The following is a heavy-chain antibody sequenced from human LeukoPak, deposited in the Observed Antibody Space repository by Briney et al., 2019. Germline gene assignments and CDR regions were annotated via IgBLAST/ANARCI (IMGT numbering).Heavy chain of an antibody. V-gene: IGHV3-23*01. D-gene: IGHD2-21*01. Sequence: PGGSLRLSCAASGISFSSYSMNWVRQAPGRGLEWVSGISGSGGSTHYADSVKGRFTISRDNSKNTLHLQMNSLRAEDTAVYYCAKGLIPYYYYGMDVWGQGTTVTVSS. J-gene: IGHJ6*02. CDR3: AKGLIPYYYYGMDV. CDR2: ISGSGGST. CDR1: GISFSSYS.